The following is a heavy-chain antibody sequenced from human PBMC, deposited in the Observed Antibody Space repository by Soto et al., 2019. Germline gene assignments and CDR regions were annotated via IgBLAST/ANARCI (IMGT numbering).Heavy chain of an antibody. CDR3: AGGGVRGVVTRTRDYYGMDV. CDR1: GYNFTNYW. D-gene: IGHD3-10*01. Sequence: GESLKISCKGSGYNFTNYWIGWVRQMPVKGLESMGIIYPGDSDTRYSPSFQGQVTISADKSISTAYLQWSSLKASDTAMYYCAGGGVRGVVTRTRDYYGMDVWGQGTTVT. J-gene: IGHJ6*02. CDR2: IYPGDSDT. V-gene: IGHV5-51*01.